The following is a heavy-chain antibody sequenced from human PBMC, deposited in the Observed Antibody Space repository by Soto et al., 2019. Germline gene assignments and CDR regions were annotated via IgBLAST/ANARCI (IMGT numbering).Heavy chain of an antibody. CDR1: GGSISSGGYY. CDR3: ARAPLISIFFAYGMDV. V-gene: IGHV4-31*03. Sequence: QVQLQESGPGLVKPSQTLSLTCTVSGGSISSGGYYWTWIRQHPGKDLEWIGYIYYSEKTYYNPSLKSRVTISVDTSKYRFSLKLSSVTAADTAVYYCARAPLISIFFAYGMDVWGQGTTVTVSS. D-gene: IGHD3-3*02. J-gene: IGHJ6*02. CDR2: IYYSEKT.